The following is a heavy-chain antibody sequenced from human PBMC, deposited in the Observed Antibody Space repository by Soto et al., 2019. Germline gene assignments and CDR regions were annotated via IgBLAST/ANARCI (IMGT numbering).Heavy chain of an antibody. Sequence: QVQLQESGPGLVKPSQTLSLTCTVSGGSISSGGYYWSWIRQHPGKGLECIGYIYYSGSTYYNPSLKSRVTISVDTSKNQFSLKLSSVTAADKAVYYCARDGVGGYCSGGSCYHDAFDIWGQGTMVTVSS. CDR1: GGSISSGGYY. CDR3: ARDGVGGYCSGGSCYHDAFDI. V-gene: IGHV4-31*03. CDR2: IYYSGST. J-gene: IGHJ3*02. D-gene: IGHD2-15*01.